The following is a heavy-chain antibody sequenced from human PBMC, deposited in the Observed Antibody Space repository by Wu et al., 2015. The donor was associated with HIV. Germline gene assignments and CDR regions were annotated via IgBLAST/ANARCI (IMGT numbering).Heavy chain of an antibody. V-gene: IGHV1-8*01. CDR1: GYTFTSYD. J-gene: IGHJ4*02. Sequence: QVQLVQSGAEVKKPGASVKVSCKASGYTFTSYDINWVRQATGQGLEWMGWMNPNSGNTGYAQKFQGRVTMTRNTSISTAYMELSSLRSEDTAVYYCARVGKVGVVVTAYYFDYWGQGTLVTVSS. CDR2: MNPNSGNT. CDR3: ARVGKVGVVVTAYYFDY. D-gene: IGHD2-21*02.